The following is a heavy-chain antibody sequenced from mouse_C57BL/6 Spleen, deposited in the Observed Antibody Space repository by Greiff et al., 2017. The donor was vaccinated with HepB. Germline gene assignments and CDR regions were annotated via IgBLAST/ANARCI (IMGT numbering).Heavy chain of an antibody. V-gene: IGHV1-69*01. Sequence: QVQLQQPGAELVMPGASVKLSCKASGYTFTSYWMHWVKQRPGQGLEWIGEIDPSDSYTNYNQKFKGKSTLTVDKSSSTAYMQLSSLTSEDSAVYYCARGGGPGAMDYWGQGTSVTVSS. J-gene: IGHJ4*01. CDR2: IDPSDSYT. CDR1: GYTFTSYW. CDR3: ARGGGPGAMDY.